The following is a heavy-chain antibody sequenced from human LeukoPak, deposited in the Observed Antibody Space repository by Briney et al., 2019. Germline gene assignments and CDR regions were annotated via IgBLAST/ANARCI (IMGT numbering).Heavy chain of an antibody. D-gene: IGHD1-1*01. CDR2: VKTDGSST. V-gene: IGHV3-74*01. CDR1: GFTFSNYL. Sequence: GGSLRLSCEASGFTFSNYLMHWVRQAPWRGLVWVSRVKTDGSSTTYADSVKGRFTISRDNAKNTLYLQMNSLRAEDTAVYYCARAPGGTYSFDMWGQGTMVTVSS. CDR3: ARAPGGTYSFDM. J-gene: IGHJ3*02.